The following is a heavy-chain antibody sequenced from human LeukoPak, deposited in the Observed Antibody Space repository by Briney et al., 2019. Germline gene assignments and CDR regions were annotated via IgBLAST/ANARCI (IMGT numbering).Heavy chain of an antibody. J-gene: IGHJ6*02. D-gene: IGHD6-6*01. CDR1: GGAFISYA. Sequence: ASVKVSCKASGGAFISYAISWVRQAPGQGLEWMGGIIPIFGTANYAQKFQGRVTITADESTSTAYMELSSLRSEDTAVYYCARDRLYSSSTHPQGMDVWGQGTTVTVSS. CDR3: ARDRLYSSSTHPQGMDV. V-gene: IGHV1-69*13. CDR2: IIPIFGTA.